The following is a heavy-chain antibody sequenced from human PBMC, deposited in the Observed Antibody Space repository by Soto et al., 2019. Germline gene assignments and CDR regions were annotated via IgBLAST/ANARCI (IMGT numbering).Heavy chain of an antibody. CDR1: GGTFSNYA. J-gene: IGHJ6*02. CDR2: IVPIFGTT. CDR3: ARVEAVAGLYNYHGLDV. V-gene: IGHV1-69*12. Sequence: QVQLVQSGAEVKKPGSSVKVSCKVSGGTFSNYAIDWVRLAPGHGLEWMGGIVPIFGTTYYTQKFQGRATMFADDSTAPAYLEMSSLRSEDTAIYYCARVEAVAGLYNYHGLDVWGQGTAVTVSS. D-gene: IGHD6-19*01.